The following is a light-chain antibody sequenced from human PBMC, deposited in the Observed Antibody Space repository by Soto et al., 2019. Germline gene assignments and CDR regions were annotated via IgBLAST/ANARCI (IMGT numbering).Light chain of an antibody. J-gene: IGKJ4*01. V-gene: IGKV1-39*01. CDR3: QQSYSTLGLA. CDR2: AAS. CDR1: QSMSSY. Sequence: DIQMTQSPSSLSASVGDRITITCRASQSMSSYLNWYQQKPGKAPKLLIYAASSLQSGVPSRFSGSGSGTDSTLTISSLQPEDFATYYCQQSYSTLGLAFGGGTKVEIK.